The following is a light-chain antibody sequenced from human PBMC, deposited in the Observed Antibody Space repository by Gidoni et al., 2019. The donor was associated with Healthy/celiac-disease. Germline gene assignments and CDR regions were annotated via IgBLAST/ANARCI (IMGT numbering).Light chain of an antibody. CDR2: GAS. CDR3: QQYGSSPLT. V-gene: IGKV3-20*01. J-gene: IGKJ2*01. CDR1: QSVSSSY. Sequence: ELLLTHSPGTLSLSPGERAILSCRASQSVSSSYLAWYQQKPGQAPRLLIYGASSRATGLPDRFSGSGSGTDFTLTISRLEPEDFAVYYCQQYGSSPLTFGQGTKLEIK.